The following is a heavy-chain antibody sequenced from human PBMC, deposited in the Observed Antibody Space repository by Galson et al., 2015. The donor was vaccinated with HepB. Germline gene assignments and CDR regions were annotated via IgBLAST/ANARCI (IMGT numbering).Heavy chain of an antibody. CDR2: ISANSGKT. J-gene: IGHJ4*02. Sequence: SVKVSCKASGYTFTTNGISWVRQAPGQGLEWMGWISANSGKTKYAQNRQGRVTLTRDTSTSTAYLELRSLRSDDTAAYYCARDRDYRFDYWGQGTLVTVSS. CDR3: ARDRDYRFDY. V-gene: IGHV1-18*04. D-gene: IGHD4/OR15-4a*01. CDR1: GYTFTTNG.